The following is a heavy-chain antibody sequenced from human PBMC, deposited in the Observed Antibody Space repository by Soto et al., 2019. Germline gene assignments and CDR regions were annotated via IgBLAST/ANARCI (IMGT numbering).Heavy chain of an antibody. CDR1: GFTFSDYY. Sequence: PGGSLRLSCAASGFTFSDYYMSWIRQAPGKGLEWVSYISSSGSTIYYADSVKGRFTISRDNAKNSLYLQMNSLRAEDTAVYYCARDRGIVVVPAAIDAFDIWGQGTMVTVSS. D-gene: IGHD2-2*01. CDR2: ISSSGSTI. CDR3: ARDRGIVVVPAAIDAFDI. V-gene: IGHV3-11*01. J-gene: IGHJ3*02.